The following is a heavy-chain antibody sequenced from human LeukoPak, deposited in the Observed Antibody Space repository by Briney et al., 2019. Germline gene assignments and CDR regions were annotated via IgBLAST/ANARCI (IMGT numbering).Heavy chain of an antibody. CDR1: GLSFSTYW. Sequence: PGGSLRLSCAASGLSFSTYWMSWVRQAPGKGLEWVANIKEDGSEKYYVDSVKGRITISRDNAKDLLYLYMNSLRAEDTAVYYCANGGTYSSGPWGQGTLVTVSS. D-gene: IGHD3-22*01. CDR3: ANGGTYSSGP. V-gene: IGHV3-7*01. J-gene: IGHJ5*02. CDR2: IKEDGSEK.